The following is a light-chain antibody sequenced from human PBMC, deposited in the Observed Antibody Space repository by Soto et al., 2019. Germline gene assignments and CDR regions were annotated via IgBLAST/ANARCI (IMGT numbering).Light chain of an antibody. J-gene: IGLJ2*01. CDR3: QSYDISLSVSVV. V-gene: IGLV1-40*01. Sequence: QSVLTQPPSVSGPPGQRVTISSTGASSNIGAGYDVQWYQQLPGAAPRLLIFGNTNRPSGVPDRFSGSRSGTSASLAISGLQAEDEADYYCQSYDISLSVSVVFGGGTKLTVL. CDR1: SSNIGAGYD. CDR2: GNT.